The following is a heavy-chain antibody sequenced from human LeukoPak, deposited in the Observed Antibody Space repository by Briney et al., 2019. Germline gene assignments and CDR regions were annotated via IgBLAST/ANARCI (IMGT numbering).Heavy chain of an antibody. CDR1: GYTFTRYY. D-gene: IGHD3-3*01. CDR3: SRDFNAIWSGIVDY. J-gene: IGHJ4*02. V-gene: IGHV1-2*02. Sequence: ASVKVSCKASGYTFTRYYMHWVRRAPGQGLEWMGWINPNSGCTNYAQKFHGRVTMTRERSISTACMDLSRLTSDYTAVYDCSRDFNAIWSGIVDYWGQGTLVTVSS. CDR2: INPNSGCT.